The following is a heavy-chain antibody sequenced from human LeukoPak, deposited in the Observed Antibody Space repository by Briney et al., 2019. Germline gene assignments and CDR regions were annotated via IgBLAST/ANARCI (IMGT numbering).Heavy chain of an antibody. D-gene: IGHD5-18*01. Sequence: PGGSLRLSCAASGFTFSDYWIHWVRQAPGKGLVWVSRIHRDGSSTTYADPRKGRFTISRDNAKNTLYLQMNSLRAEDTAMYYCARGTEGYTYGEFDSWGQGPLVTVSS. CDR2: IHRDGSST. CDR1: GFTFSDYW. V-gene: IGHV3-74*01. J-gene: IGHJ5*01. CDR3: ARGTEGYTYGEFDS.